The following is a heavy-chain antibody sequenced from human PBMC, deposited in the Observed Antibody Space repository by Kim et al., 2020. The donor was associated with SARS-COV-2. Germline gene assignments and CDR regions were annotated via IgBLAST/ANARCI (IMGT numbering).Heavy chain of an antibody. V-gene: IGHV3-23*01. CDR3: AKDYVGYDFWSGYSL. J-gene: IGHJ1*01. CDR2: IGGSDGTT. Sequence: GGSLRLSCAASGFTFSSYTMNWVRQAPGKGLEWVSSIGGSDGTTYYADSVKGRFTISRDNSKNTLFLQMNSLRAEDTAVYYCAKDYVGYDFWSGYSLWG. CDR1: GFTFSSYT. D-gene: IGHD3-3*01.